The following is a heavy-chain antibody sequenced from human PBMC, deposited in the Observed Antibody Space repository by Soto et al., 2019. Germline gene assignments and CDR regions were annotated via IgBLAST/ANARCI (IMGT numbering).Heavy chain of an antibody. CDR1: GFYISCVS. J-gene: IGHJ4*02. CDR2: IYTGGGT. CDR3: ARDGSGH. Sequence: GGSKIHSNASSGFYISCVSIILVRQAPGKGLEWVSVIYTGGGTHYADSVKGRFTISRDNSKNTVNLQMNSLRPEDTAVYYCARDGSGHWGQGTLVTVSS. V-gene: IGHV3-66*01.